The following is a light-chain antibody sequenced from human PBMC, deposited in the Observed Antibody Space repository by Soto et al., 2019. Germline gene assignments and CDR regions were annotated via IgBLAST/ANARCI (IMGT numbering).Light chain of an antibody. CDR2: EVS. CDR1: ISDIGTYNY. J-gene: IGLJ1*01. V-gene: IGLV2-14*01. Sequence: QSALTQPASVSGSPGQSITISCTGSISDIGTYNYVSWYQQLPGKAPKLVISEVSNRPSGISGRFSGSKSGNAASLTISGLQAEDEATYYCSSYTSTSTLYVFGPGTKLTVL. CDR3: SSYTSTSTLYV.